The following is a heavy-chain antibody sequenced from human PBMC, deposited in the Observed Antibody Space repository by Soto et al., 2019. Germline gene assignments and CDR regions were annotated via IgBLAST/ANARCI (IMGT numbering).Heavy chain of an antibody. V-gene: IGHV4-39*01. CDR3: ARHTSPYGDYRWFDP. CDR2: IYYSGST. CDR1: GGSISSSSYY. J-gene: IGHJ5*02. Sequence: SETLSLTCTVSGGSISSSSYYWGWIRQPPGKGLEWIGSIYYSGSTYYNPSLKSRVTISVDTSKNQFSLKLSSVTAADTAVYYCARHTSPYGDYRWFDPWGQGTLVTVSS. D-gene: IGHD4-17*01.